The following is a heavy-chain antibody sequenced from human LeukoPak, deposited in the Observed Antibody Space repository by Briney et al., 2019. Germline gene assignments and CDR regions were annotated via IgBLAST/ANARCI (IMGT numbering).Heavy chain of an antibody. CDR3: AKGSNWNYDPRVYIDY. D-gene: IGHD1-7*01. Sequence: GGSLRLSCAPSGLTFSGYGMHWVRQAPGKGLEWVAFIRYDGTNKYYADSVKGRFTISRDNSKNTLYLQMNSLRGEDTAVYYCAKGSNWNYDPRVYIDYWGQGTLVTVSS. CDR1: GLTFSGYG. CDR2: IRYDGTNK. J-gene: IGHJ4*02. V-gene: IGHV3-30*02.